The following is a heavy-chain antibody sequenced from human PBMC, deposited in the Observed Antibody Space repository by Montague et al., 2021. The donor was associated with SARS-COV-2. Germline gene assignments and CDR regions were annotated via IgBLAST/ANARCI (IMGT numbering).Heavy chain of an antibody. Sequence: QSGAEVKKPGESLKISCKGSGYTFSNYWIAWVRQTPGKGLEWMGSIYPGDSATKHSPSFQGQVTMLADKSINTAYLQWSSLKASDTAMYYCARVAGDRSVNPAWLSHFFDPGAQGTLVTVPS. J-gene: IGHJ5*02. V-gene: IGHV5-51*01. CDR2: IYPGDSAT. CDR1: GYTFSNYW. CDR3: ARVAGDRSVNPAWLSHFFDP. D-gene: IGHD6-19*01.